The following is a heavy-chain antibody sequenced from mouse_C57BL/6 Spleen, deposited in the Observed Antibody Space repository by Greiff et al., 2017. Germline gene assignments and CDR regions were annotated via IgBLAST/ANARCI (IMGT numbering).Heavy chain of an antibody. J-gene: IGHJ2*01. V-gene: IGHV3-6*01. CDR1: GYSITSGYY. CDR3: ARGIYDGYYYFDY. CDR2: ISYDGSN. D-gene: IGHD2-3*01. Sequence: EVKLQESGPGLVKPSQSLSLTCSVTGYSITSGYYWNWIRQFPGNKLEWMGYISYDGSNNYNPSLKNRISITRDTSKNQFFLKLNSVTTEDTATYYCARGIYDGYYYFDYWGQGTTLTVSS.